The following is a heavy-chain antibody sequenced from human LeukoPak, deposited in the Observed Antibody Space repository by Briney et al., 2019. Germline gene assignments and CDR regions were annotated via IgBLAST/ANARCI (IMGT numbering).Heavy chain of an antibody. CDR3: ARGRQNSGSYSDAFDI. D-gene: IGHD1-26*01. J-gene: IGHJ3*02. Sequence: PGRSLRLSCAASGFTFSSYGMHWVRQAPGKGLEWVSSISSGSIYIYYADSLKGRFTISRDNAKNSLSLQMNSLRAEDTAVYYCARGRQNSGSYSDAFDIWGQGTVVTVSS. CDR1: GFTFSSYG. CDR2: ISSGSIYI. V-gene: IGHV3-21*01.